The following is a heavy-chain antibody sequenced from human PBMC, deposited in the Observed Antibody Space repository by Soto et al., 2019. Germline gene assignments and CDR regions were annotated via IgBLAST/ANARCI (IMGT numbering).Heavy chain of an antibody. D-gene: IGHD2-8*01. Sequence: GGSLRLSCAASGGDFSDYCMSWIRQAPGKGLEWVSYISPDSYTIYYADSAKGRFTISRDNAENSLYLQMNSLRAEDTAVYYCARVMSATHAFDIWGQGTMVTVSS. J-gene: IGHJ3*02. CDR3: ARVMSATHAFDI. V-gene: IGHV3-11*01. CDR1: GGDFSDYC. CDR2: ISPDSYTI.